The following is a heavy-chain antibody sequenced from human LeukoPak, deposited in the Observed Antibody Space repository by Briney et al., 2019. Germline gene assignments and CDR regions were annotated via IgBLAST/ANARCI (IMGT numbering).Heavy chain of an antibody. CDR1: GFTFSSYG. CDR2: IWYDGSNK. D-gene: IGHD2-2*01. CDR3: ARDMGVPAALDY. Sequence: GGSLRLSCAASGFTFSSYGMHWVRQAPGKGLEWVAGIWYDGSNKYYADSVKGRFTISRDNSKNTLYLQMNSLRAEDTAVYYCARDMGVPAALDYWGQGTLVTVSS. V-gene: IGHV3-33*01. J-gene: IGHJ4*02.